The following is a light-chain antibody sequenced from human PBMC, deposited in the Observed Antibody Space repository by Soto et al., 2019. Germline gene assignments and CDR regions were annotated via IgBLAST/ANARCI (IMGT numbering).Light chain of an antibody. Sequence: QSVLTQPPSASGAPGQRVTFSCSGSGSNIGSNTVNWYQQVPGAAPKLLIYFNDQRPSGVPDRFSGSKSGNSASLAISGLQPDDEADYSCSAWDDSLSGPVFGGGTKLTVL. CDR1: GSNIGSNT. V-gene: IGLV1-44*01. CDR3: SAWDDSLSGPV. J-gene: IGLJ3*02. CDR2: FND.